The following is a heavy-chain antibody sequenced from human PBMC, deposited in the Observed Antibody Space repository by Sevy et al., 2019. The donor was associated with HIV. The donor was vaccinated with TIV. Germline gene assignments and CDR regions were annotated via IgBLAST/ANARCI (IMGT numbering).Heavy chain of an antibody. V-gene: IGHV4-59*01. CDR1: GGSISNYY. D-gene: IGHD1-26*01. J-gene: IGHJ5*02. CDR3: ARGNSGSYGWFDP. Sequence: SETLSLTCTVSGGSISNYYWNWIRQPPGKGLEWIGYIYYSGGTNYNPSLRSRVTMSADTSKNQFSLKLSFVTAADTAMYHCARGNSGSYGWFDPWGQGTLVTVSS. CDR2: IYYSGGT.